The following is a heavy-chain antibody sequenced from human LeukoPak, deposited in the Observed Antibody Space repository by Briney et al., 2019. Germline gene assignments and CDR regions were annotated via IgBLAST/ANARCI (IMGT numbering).Heavy chain of an antibody. D-gene: IGHD5-18*01. CDR3: ASRDTTMVSFDY. V-gene: IGHV4-39*01. CDR1: GDSISTDSYF. Sequence: PSETLSLTCTVSGDSISTDSYFWGWIRQPPGQGLQWIGSIFYSGRTYYNPSLQTRLTISVDTSKNQLSLKLSSVTAADTAVYYCASRDTTMVSFDYWGQGTLVTVSS. CDR2: IFYSGRT. J-gene: IGHJ4*02.